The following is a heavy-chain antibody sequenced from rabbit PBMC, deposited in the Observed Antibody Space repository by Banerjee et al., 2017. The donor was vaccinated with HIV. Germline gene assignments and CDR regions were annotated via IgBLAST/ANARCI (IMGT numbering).Heavy chain of an antibody. CDR2: INTSSGNT. D-gene: IGHD6-1*01. J-gene: IGHJ6*01. V-gene: IGHV1S45*01. Sequence: QEQLEESGGDLVKPEGSLTLTCTASGFSFSNKYVMCWVRQAPGKGLEWIACINTSSGNTVYANWAKGRLTISKTSSTTVTLQMTSLTAADTATYFCGRDRDGDAGYGSLALWGPGTLVTVS. CDR3: GRDRDGDAGYGSLAL. CDR1: GFSFSNKYV.